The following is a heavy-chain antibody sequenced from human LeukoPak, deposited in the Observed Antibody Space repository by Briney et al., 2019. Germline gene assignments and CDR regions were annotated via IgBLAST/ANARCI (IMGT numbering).Heavy chain of an antibody. V-gene: IGHV1-46*01. CDR2: INPSGGST. Sequence: GASVKVSRKASGYTFTSYYMHCVRQAPGQGLEWMGIINPSGGSTSYAQKFQGRVTMTRDTSTSTVYMELSSLRSEDTAVYYCARDVSYDILSYWGQGTLVTVSS. CDR3: ARDVSYDILSY. J-gene: IGHJ4*02. D-gene: IGHD3-9*01. CDR1: GYTFTSYY.